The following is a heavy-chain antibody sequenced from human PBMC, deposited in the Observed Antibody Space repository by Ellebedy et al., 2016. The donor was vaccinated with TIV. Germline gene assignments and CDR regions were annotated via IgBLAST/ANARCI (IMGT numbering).Heavy chain of an antibody. CDR1: GFTFSSYW. CDR3: ARHSRQPYSSSWKGSFDY. V-gene: IGHV3-7*03. D-gene: IGHD6-13*01. J-gene: IGHJ4*02. Sequence: GGSLRLXXAASGFTFSSYWMSWVRQAPGKGLEWVANIKQDGSEKYYVDSVKGRFTISRDNAKNSLYLQMNSLRAEDTAVYYCARHSRQPYSSSWKGSFDYWGQGTLVTVSS. CDR2: IKQDGSEK.